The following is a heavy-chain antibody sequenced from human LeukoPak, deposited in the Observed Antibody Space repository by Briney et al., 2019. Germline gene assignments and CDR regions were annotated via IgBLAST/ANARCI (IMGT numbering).Heavy chain of an antibody. CDR2: ISGSGGST. D-gene: IGHD6-19*01. Sequence: PGGSLRLSCAASGSTFSSYAMSWVRQAPEKGLEWVSAISGSGGSTYYADSVKGRFTISRDNSKNTLYLQMNSLRAEDTAVYYCAARYSSGWYDYWGQGTLVTVSS. CDR3: AARYSSGWYDY. J-gene: IGHJ4*02. V-gene: IGHV3-23*01. CDR1: GSTFSSYA.